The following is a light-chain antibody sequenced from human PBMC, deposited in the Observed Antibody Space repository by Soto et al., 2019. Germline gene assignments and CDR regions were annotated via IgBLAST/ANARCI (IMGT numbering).Light chain of an antibody. J-gene: IGKJ2*01. V-gene: IGKV3-15*01. CDR1: QSVTTN. CDR3: QQLNSHPRT. CDR2: GAS. Sequence: EIVMTQSPVTLSVSPGERATLSCRASQSVTTNLAWYQHKPGQAPRLLIYGASTRATGIPARFSGSGSGTEFTLTISSLQSEDFATYYCQQLNSHPRTFGQGTKLEIK.